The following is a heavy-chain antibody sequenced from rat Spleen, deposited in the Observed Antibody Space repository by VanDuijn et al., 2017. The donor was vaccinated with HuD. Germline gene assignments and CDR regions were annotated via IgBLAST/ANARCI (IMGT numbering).Heavy chain of an antibody. CDR1: GFTFSAYW. Sequence: EVQLVETGGDLVQPGRSLKLSCVASGFTFSAYWMYWIRQAPTKGLEWVASISPGGGTSHYRDSVRGRFTVSRDDAKNTLYLQMDSLRSEDTATYFCASLNYGRYYWGQGVIVTVSS. J-gene: IGHJ2*01. CDR2: ISPGGGTS. V-gene: IGHV5S13*01. CDR3: ASLNYGRYY. D-gene: IGHD1-11*01.